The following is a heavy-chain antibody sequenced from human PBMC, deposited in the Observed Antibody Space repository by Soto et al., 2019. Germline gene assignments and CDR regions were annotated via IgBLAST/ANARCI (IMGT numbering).Heavy chain of an antibody. CDR3: AKDGPFYYYDRSGFHTNFDS. CDR2: ISGSGGST. Sequence: GALRLSLGGSGFTFNQQANSLGRQAPGKGLEVGSAISGSGGSTYYADSVKGRFTISRDNSKNTLYLQMNSLRAEDTAVYYCAKDGPFYYYDRSGFHTNFDSWGEGPLVNVSS. CDR1: GFTFNQQA. D-gene: IGHD3-22*01. V-gene: IGHV3-23*01. J-gene: IGHJ4*02.